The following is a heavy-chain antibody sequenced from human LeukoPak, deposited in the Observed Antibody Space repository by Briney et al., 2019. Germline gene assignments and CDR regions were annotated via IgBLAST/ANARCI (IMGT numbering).Heavy chain of an antibody. D-gene: IGHD3-22*01. J-gene: IGHJ3*02. CDR2: LYSGGST. Sequence: GGSLRLSCAASGFTFSNACMTWVRQAPGKGLEWVSILYSGGSTYYADSVKGRLTISRDNSKNTLYLQMNSLRAEDTAVYYCARYYDSSGRAPGALDIWGQGTMVTVSS. CDR1: GFTFSNAC. V-gene: IGHV3-53*01. CDR3: ARYYDSSGRAPGALDI.